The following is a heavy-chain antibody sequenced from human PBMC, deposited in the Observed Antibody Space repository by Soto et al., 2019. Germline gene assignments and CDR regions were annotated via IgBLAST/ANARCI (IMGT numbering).Heavy chain of an antibody. CDR1: GFTFTSSA. J-gene: IGHJ3*02. Sequence: GASVKVSCKASGFTFTSSAVQWVRQARGQRLEWIGWIVVGSGNTNYAQKFQERVTITRDMSTSTAYMELSSLRSEDTAVYYCAADPYYYDSSALIFDIWGQGTMVTVSS. CDR3: AADPYYYDSSALIFDI. V-gene: IGHV1-58*01. D-gene: IGHD3-22*01. CDR2: IVVGSGNT.